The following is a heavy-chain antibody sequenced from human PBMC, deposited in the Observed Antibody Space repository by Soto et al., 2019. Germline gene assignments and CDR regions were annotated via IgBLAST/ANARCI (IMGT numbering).Heavy chain of an antibody. V-gene: IGHV1-69*01. CDR3: AQDLRRDAFNYVAPFAY. Sequence: QVQLVQSGAEVKKPGSSVKVSCKASGGTFSTYAISWVRQAPGQGLEWMGGTIPISGTVSYAQKFHGRVTIIADESTRTAYMELSSLRSEETAVYYCAQDLRRDAFNYVAPFAYWGQGTLVTVSS. D-gene: IGHD3-16*01. CDR1: GGTFSTYA. J-gene: IGHJ4*02. CDR2: TIPISGTV.